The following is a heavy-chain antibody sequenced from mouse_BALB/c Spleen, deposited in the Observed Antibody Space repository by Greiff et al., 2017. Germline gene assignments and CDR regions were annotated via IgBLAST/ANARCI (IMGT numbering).Heavy chain of an antibody. CDR3: ARDDYYGSRKGAMDY. Sequence: EVKVVESGGGLVKPGGSLKLSCAASGFTFSSYAMYWVRQSPEKRLEWVAEISSGGSYTYYPDTVTGRFTISRDNAKNTLYLEMSSLRSEDTAMYYCARDDYYGSRKGAMDYWGQGTSVTVSS. V-gene: IGHV5-9-4*01. D-gene: IGHD1-1*01. CDR1: GFTFSSYA. CDR2: ISSGGSYT. J-gene: IGHJ4*01.